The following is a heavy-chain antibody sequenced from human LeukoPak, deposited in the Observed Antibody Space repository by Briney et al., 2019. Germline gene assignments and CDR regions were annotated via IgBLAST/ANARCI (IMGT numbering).Heavy chain of an antibody. CDR1: GGSISSSSYY. J-gene: IGHJ4*02. CDR3: ARTRVYSGFDY. Sequence: SVTLSLTCTVSGGSISSSSYYWGWIRQPPGKGLEWIGSIYYSGSTYYNPSLKSRVTISVDTSKNQFSLKLSSVTAADTAVYYCARTRVYSGFDYWGQGTLVTVSS. V-gene: IGHV4-39*01. D-gene: IGHD6-13*01. CDR2: IYYSGST.